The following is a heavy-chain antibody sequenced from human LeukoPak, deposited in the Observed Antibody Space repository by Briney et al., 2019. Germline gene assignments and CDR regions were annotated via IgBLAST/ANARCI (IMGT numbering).Heavy chain of an antibody. Sequence: SETLSLTCTVSGGSISSYYWYWIRQPAGKGLEWIGRIYSSGSIDYNPSLKSRVTMSVDTSKNQFSLKLSSVTAADTAVYYCARGALVGAIRYFDYWGQGTLVTVSS. D-gene: IGHD1-26*01. CDR1: GGSISSYY. V-gene: IGHV4-4*07. J-gene: IGHJ4*02. CDR3: ARGALVGAIRYFDY. CDR2: IYSSGSI.